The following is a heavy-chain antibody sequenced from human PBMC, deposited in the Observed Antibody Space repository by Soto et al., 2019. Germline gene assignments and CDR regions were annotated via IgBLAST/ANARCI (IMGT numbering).Heavy chain of an antibody. V-gene: IGHV4-38-2*01. Sequence: PSETLSLTCAVSGYSISLGYYWGWIRQPPGKGLEWIGSIYYSGSTYYNPSLKSRVTISVDTSKNQFSLKLSSVTAADTAVYYCARRDIAAAGNRGVDFDYWGQGTLVTVSS. D-gene: IGHD6-13*01. CDR1: GYSISLGYY. J-gene: IGHJ4*02. CDR2: IYYSGST. CDR3: ARRDIAAAGNRGVDFDY.